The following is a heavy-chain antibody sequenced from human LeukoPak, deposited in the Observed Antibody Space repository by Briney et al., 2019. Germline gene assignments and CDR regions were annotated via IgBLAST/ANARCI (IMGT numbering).Heavy chain of an antibody. Sequence: GGSLRLSCAASGFTFSNYAMSWVRQAPGKGLEWVSTISGTGGNTYCADSVKGRFTISKNISQSTLYLQMNSLRADDTAVYYCAKQGAYTTPDHSDYWGQGTLVTVSS. CDR3: AKQGAYTTPDHSDY. V-gene: IGHV3-23*01. CDR1: GFTFSNYA. CDR2: ISGTGGNT. J-gene: IGHJ4*02. D-gene: IGHD2-2*02.